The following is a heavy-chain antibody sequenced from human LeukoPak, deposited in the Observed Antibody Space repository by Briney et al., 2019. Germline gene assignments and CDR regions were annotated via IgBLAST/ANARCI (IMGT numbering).Heavy chain of an antibody. D-gene: IGHD6-13*01. CDR1: GYTFTGYY. Sequence: ASVKVSCKASGYTFTGYYMHWVRQAPGQGLEWMGWINPNIGDTNYAQKFQGRVTMTRDTSISTAYMELSRLRFGDTAVYYCARINSSRWYDFWGQGTLATVSS. J-gene: IGHJ4*02. V-gene: IGHV1-2*02. CDR3: ARINSSRWYDF. CDR2: INPNIGDT.